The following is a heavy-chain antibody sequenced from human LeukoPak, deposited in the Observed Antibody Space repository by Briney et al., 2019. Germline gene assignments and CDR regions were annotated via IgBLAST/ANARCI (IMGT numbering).Heavy chain of an antibody. CDR2: INHSGST. V-gene: IGHV4-34*09. Sequence: PSETLSLTCAVYGGSFSGYYWSWIRQPPGKGLEWIGEINHSGSTNYNPSLKSRVTISVDTSKNQFSLKLSSVTAADTAVYYCAREPSYGMDVWGQGTTVTVSS. CDR3: AREPSYGMDV. J-gene: IGHJ6*02. CDR1: GGSFSGYY.